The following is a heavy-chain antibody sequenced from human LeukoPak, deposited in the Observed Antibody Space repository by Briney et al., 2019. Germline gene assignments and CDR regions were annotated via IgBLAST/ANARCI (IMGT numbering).Heavy chain of an antibody. CDR1: GYTFPSYY. CDR2: INPSGGST. V-gene: IGHV1-46*01. CDR3: ASETIRGYCSSTSCYTGDDY. J-gene: IGHJ4*02. Sequence: GASVKVSCKASGYTFPSYYMHWVRQAPGQGLEWMGIINPSGGSTSYAQKFQGRVTMTRYTSTSTVYMELSSLRSEDTAVYYCASETIRGYCSSTSCYTGDDYWGQGTLVAVSS. D-gene: IGHD2-2*02.